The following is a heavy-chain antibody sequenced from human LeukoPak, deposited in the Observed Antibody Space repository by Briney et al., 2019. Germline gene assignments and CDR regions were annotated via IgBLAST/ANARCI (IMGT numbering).Heavy chain of an antibody. CDR1: GGTFSSYA. CDR3: ARDMAPRLIAAGVWFDP. D-gene: IGHD6-13*01. CDR2: IIPIFGTA. Sequence: ASVKVSCKASGGTFSSYAISWVRQAPGQGLEWMGGIIPIFGTANYAQKFQGRVTITADESTSTAYMELSSLRSEDTAVYYCARDMAPRLIAAGVWFDPWGQGTLVTVSS. V-gene: IGHV1-69*01. J-gene: IGHJ5*02.